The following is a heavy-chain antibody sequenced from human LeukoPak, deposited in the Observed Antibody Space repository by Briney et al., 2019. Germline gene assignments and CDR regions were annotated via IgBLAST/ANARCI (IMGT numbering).Heavy chain of an antibody. Sequence: SVKVSCKASGGTFSSYAISWVRQAPGQGLEWMGGIIPIFGTANYAQKFQGRVTMTEDTSTDTAYMELSSLRSEDTTVYYCAKDPVGSGCFDYWGQGTLVTVSS. CDR2: IIPIFGTA. D-gene: IGHD6-19*01. CDR1: GGTFSSYA. J-gene: IGHJ4*02. V-gene: IGHV1-69*06. CDR3: AKDPVGSGCFDY.